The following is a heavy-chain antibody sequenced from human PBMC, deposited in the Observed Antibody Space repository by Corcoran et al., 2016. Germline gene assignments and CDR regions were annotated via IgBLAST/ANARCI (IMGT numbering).Heavy chain of an antibody. J-gene: IGHJ4*02. D-gene: IGHD6-13*01. CDR2: INHSGST. CDR3: ARVPGYSSSWYRGAVDY. V-gene: IGHV4-34*01. CDR1: GGSFSGYY. Sequence: QVQLQQWGAGLLKPSETLSLTCAVYGGSFSGYYWSWIRQPPGKGLEWIGEINHSGSTNYNPSRKSRVTISVDTSKNQFSLKLSSVTAADTAVYDCARVPGYSSSWYRGAVDYWGQGTLVTVSS.